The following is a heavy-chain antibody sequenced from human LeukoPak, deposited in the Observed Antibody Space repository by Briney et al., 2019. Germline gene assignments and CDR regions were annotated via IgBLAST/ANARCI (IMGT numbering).Heavy chain of an antibody. CDR3: ARDQGGNPIDY. Sequence: SETLSLTCTVSGFSISSGYYWGWIRQPPGKGLDWIGSIHHSGSTYYNASLKSRVTISVDTSKNQFSLRLSSVTAADTAVYYCARDQGGNPIDYWGQGTLVTVSS. J-gene: IGHJ4*02. V-gene: IGHV4-38-2*02. D-gene: IGHD4-23*01. CDR2: IHHSGST. CDR1: GFSISSGYY.